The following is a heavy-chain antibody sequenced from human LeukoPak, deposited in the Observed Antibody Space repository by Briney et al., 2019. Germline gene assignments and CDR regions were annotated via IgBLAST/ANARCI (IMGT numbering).Heavy chain of an antibody. Sequence: GESLKISCKGSGYTFTNYWIAWVRQMPGKGLEWMGIIYAGNSDTRYSPSFQGQVTISADRSISTAYLQWSSLKASDTAMYYCARRVDSGFSFDFWGQGTLVTVSS. V-gene: IGHV5-51*01. CDR2: IYAGNSDT. CDR1: GYTFTNYW. J-gene: IGHJ4*02. CDR3: ARRVDSGFSFDF. D-gene: IGHD3-22*01.